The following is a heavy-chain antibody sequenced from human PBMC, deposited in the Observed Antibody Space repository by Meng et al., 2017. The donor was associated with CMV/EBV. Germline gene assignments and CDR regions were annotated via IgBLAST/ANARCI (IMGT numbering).Heavy chain of an antibody. CDR3: ARGNGRVVPAGIRHGFDN. CDR2: INPSGGGT. J-gene: IGHJ1*01. CDR1: FPSYH. Sequence: FPSYHLPWVPQAPGQGLARMGIINPSGGGTSSAQKFQGRFTMTSDTSTSTVYMELSSLRSEDPAVYYCARGNGRVVPAGIRHGFDNWGQAPLVTVSS. V-gene: IGHV1-46*01. D-gene: IGHD2-2*02.